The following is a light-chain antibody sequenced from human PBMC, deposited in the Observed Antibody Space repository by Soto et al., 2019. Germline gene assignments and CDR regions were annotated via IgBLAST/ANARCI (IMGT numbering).Light chain of an antibody. CDR2: TNN. CDR3: QSYDSSLSAVV. J-gene: IGLJ2*01. CDR1: SSNIGTGYD. V-gene: IGLV1-40*01. Sequence: QLVLTQPPSVSGAPGQRVTISCTGSSSNIGTGYDVHWYQQLPGTAPKLLIYTNNNRPSGVPDRFSVSKSGTSASLAITGLQAEDEADYFCQSYDSSLSAVVFGGGTKLTVL.